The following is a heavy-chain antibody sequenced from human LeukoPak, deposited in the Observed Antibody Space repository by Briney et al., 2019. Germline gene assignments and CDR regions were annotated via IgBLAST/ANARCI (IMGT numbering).Heavy chain of an antibody. CDR2: IKQDGSEK. V-gene: IGHV3-7*01. CDR1: GFTFSSYW. J-gene: IGHJ4*02. Sequence: GGSLRLSCAASGFTFSSYWMSWVRQAPGKGLERVANIKQDGSEKYYVDSVKGRFTISRDNAMNSLYLQMNSLRAEDMAVYYCARYGGGGGFDYWGQGTLVTVSS. CDR3: ARYGGGGGFDY. D-gene: IGHD4-23*01.